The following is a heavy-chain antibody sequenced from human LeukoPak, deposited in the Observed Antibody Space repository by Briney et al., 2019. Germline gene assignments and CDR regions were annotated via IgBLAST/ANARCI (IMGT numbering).Heavy chain of an antibody. J-gene: IGHJ4*02. Sequence: SETLSLTCTVSGGSISSYYWNWIRQPPGKGVEWLGYMYYSGSTNYNPSLKSRVTISVDTSKNQFSLKLSSVTAADTAVYYCARGADSSGYYSIFYFDYWGQGTLVTVSS. CDR3: ARGADSSGYYSIFYFDY. CDR2: MYYSGST. D-gene: IGHD3-22*01. V-gene: IGHV4-59*01. CDR1: GGSISSYY.